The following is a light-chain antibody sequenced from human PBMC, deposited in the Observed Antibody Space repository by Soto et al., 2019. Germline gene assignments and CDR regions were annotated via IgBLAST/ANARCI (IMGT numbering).Light chain of an antibody. Sequence: QSVLTQPPSVSGAPGQRVTISCTGSSSNIGAGYDVQWYQQLPGTAPKLLIYGNNNRPSGVPDRFSGSKSGTSASLAITGLQVEDEADYYCQSYDSSLSGYVFGTGTKVTVL. V-gene: IGLV1-40*01. CDR1: SSNIGAGYD. CDR2: GNN. J-gene: IGLJ1*01. CDR3: QSYDSSLSGYV.